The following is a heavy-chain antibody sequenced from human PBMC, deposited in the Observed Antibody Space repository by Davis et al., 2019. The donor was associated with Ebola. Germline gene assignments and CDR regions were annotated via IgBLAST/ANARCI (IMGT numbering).Heavy chain of an antibody. D-gene: IGHD3-22*01. CDR1: GFTFSSYG. Sequence: GESLKISCAASGFTFSSYGMHWVRQAPGKGLEWVAVISYDGSNKYYADSVKGRFTISRDNAKNSLYLQMNSLRDEDTAVYYCAREGYYDSSGYSFEVIDYWGQGTLVTVSS. CDR3: AREGYYDSSGYSFEVIDY. J-gene: IGHJ4*02. V-gene: IGHV3-30*03. CDR2: ISYDGSNK.